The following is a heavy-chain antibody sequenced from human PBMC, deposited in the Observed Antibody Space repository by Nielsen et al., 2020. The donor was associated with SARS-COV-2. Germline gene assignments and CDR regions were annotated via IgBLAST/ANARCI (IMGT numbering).Heavy chain of an antibody. D-gene: IGHD2-2*01. J-gene: IGHJ4*02. CDR2: ISSSSYI. CDR3: VSQGVCSSTSCYGIMDY. Sequence: GGSLRLSCAASGFTFSSYSMNWVRQAPGKGLEWVSSISSSSYIYYADSVKGRFTISRDNAKNSLYLQMNSLRAEDTAVYYCVSQGVCSSTSCYGIMDYWGQGTLVTVSS. CDR1: GFTFSSYS. V-gene: IGHV3-21*01.